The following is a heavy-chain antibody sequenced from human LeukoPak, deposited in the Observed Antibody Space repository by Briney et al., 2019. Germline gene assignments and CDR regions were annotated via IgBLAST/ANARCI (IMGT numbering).Heavy chain of an antibody. V-gene: IGHV3-30*04. CDR2: ISYDGSNK. CDR3: ARKYYDSSGYFAPDY. J-gene: IGHJ4*02. Sequence: GGSLRLSCAASGFTFSSYAMHWVRQAPGKGLEWVAVISYDGSNKYYADSVKGRFTISRDNSKNTLYLQMNSLRAEDAAVYYCARKYYDSSGYFAPDYWGQGTLVTVSS. D-gene: IGHD3-22*01. CDR1: GFTFSSYA.